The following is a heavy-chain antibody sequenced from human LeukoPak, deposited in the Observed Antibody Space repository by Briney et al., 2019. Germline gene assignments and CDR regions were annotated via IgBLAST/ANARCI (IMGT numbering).Heavy chain of an antibody. Sequence: ASVKVSCKASGYTFTSYGISWVRQAPGQGPEWMGWISAYNGNTNYAQKLQGRVTMTTDTSTRTAYMELRSLRSDDTAVYYCARQSGQLWFGEDHYYYSYMDVWSKGTTVTISS. J-gene: IGHJ6*03. CDR1: GYTFTSYG. CDR3: ARQSGQLWFGEDHYYYSYMDV. D-gene: IGHD3-10*01. CDR2: ISAYNGNT. V-gene: IGHV1-18*01.